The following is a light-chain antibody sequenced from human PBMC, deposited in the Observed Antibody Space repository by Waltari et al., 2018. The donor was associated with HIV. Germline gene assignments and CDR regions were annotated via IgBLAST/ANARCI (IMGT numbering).Light chain of an antibody. CDR2: DNN. V-gene: IGLV1-51*01. J-gene: IGLJ1*01. Sequence: QSVLTQPPSVSAAPGQKVTISCSGISSNIGNNYVSLYQQFPGTAPKLLIYDNNKRPSGIPDRFSGSKSGTSATLAITGLQTGDEADYYCGTWDSSLSAGGVFGTGTKVTVL. CDR3: GTWDSSLSAGGV. CDR1: SSNIGNNY.